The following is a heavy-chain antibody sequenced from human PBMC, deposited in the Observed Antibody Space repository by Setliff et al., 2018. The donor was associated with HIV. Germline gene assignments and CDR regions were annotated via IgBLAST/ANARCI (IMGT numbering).Heavy chain of an antibody. CDR1: GGSISNYY. CDR2: IYYSGNT. CDR3: ERTFNSGYLSYAFDI. V-gene: IGHV4-59*01. J-gene: IGHJ3*02. Sequence: ETLSLTCSVSGGSISNYYWSWIRQPPGKGLEWIGYIYYSGNTNYSTSLKSRVTISVDTSKNQFSLKLSSVTAADTAVYYCERTFNSGYLSYAFDIWGQGTMVTVS. D-gene: IGHD3-22*01.